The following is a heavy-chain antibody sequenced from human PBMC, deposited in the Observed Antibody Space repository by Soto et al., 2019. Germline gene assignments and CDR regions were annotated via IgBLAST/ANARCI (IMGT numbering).Heavy chain of an antibody. Sequence: ASVKVSCKASGYTFTSYGISWVRQAPGQGLEWMGWISAYNGNTNYAQKLQGRVTMTTDTSTSTAYMELRSLRSDDTAVYYCARDQPERITIFGVVIIPGLDYWGQGTLVTVSS. V-gene: IGHV1-18*04. D-gene: IGHD3-3*01. CDR1: GYTFTSYG. CDR2: ISAYNGNT. CDR3: ARDQPERITIFGVVIIPGLDY. J-gene: IGHJ4*02.